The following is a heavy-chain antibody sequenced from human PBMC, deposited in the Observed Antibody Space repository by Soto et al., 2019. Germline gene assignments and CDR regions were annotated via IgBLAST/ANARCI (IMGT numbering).Heavy chain of an antibody. CDR1: GFTFSSYA. D-gene: IGHD3-22*01. CDR2: ISYDGSNK. V-gene: IGHV3-30-3*01. CDR3: ARVPRGYYYHSSGYYDYWYFDL. J-gene: IGHJ2*01. Sequence: QVQLVESGGGVVQPGRSLRLSCAASGFTFSSYAMHWVRQAPGKGLEWVAVISYDGSNKYYADSVKGRFTISRDNSKNTLYLQMNSLRAEDTAVYYCARVPRGYYYHSSGYYDYWYFDLWGRGTLVTVSS.